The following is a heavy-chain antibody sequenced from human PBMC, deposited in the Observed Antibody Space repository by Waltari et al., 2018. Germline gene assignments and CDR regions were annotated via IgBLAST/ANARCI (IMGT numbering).Heavy chain of an antibody. Sequence: EVQLVESGGGLVQPGRSLRLSCAASGFTLDDHAMHWVRQAPGKGLEWVSGISWNSGNIDYADSVRGRFTISRDNAKNSLYLQMNSLRPEDTAFYYCAKDRLCTGGSCYSGFDSWGQGTLVTVSS. CDR1: GFTLDDHA. J-gene: IGHJ4*02. CDR3: AKDRLCTGGSCYSGFDS. CDR2: ISWNSGNI. D-gene: IGHD2-15*01. V-gene: IGHV3-9*01.